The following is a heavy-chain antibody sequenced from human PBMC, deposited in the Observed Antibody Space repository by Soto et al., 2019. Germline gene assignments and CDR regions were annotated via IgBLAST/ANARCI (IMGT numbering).Heavy chain of an antibody. J-gene: IGHJ4*02. CDR1: GFTFSSYA. V-gene: IGHV3-30-3*01. CDR3: ARELGWENSY. CDR2: ISYDGSNK. Sequence: QVQLVESGGGVVQPGRSLRLSCAASGFTFSSYAMHWVRQAPGKGLEWVAVISYDGSNKYYADSVKGRFTISRDNSKNTLYLQMNSLRAEDTAVYYCARELGWENSYWGQGTLVTVSS. D-gene: IGHD1-26*01.